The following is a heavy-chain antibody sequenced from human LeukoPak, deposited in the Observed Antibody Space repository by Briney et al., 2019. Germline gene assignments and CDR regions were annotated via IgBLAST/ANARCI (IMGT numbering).Heavy chain of an antibody. V-gene: IGHV1-2*02. CDR1: GYTFTGYY. D-gene: IGHD3-10*01. CDR3: ARVLDYYGSGSYY. Sequence: ASVKVSCKASGYTFTGYYMHRVRQAPGQGLEWMGWINPNSGGTNYAQKFQGRVTMTRDTSISTAYMELSRLRSDDTAVYYCARVLDYYGSGSYYWGQGTLVTVSS. J-gene: IGHJ4*02. CDR2: INPNSGGT.